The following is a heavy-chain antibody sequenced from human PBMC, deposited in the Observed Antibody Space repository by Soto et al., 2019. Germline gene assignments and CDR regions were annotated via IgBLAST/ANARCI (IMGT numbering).Heavy chain of an antibody. V-gene: IGHV4-39*01. CDR3: ARGSNSNFEGPIV. J-gene: IGHJ4*02. CDR1: VVSISSSSYY. CDR2: IYYSGET. Sequence: PXETLSLTCTFSVVSISSSSYYCGWIRQPPWKGLEWIGSIYYSGETKYNPSHSLWSRVTISTDTSKNQVSLTLTSVTAADTAVYYCARGSNSNFEGPIVWGQGTLVTVSS. D-gene: IGHD4-4*01.